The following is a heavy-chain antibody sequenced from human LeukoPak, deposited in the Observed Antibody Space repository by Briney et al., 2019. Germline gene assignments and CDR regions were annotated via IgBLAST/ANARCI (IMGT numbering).Heavy chain of an antibody. CDR2: IKSDGSEE. V-gene: IGHV3-7*01. Sequence: GGSLRLSCVASGFPFEIYWMSWVRQGPGKGLEWVANIKSDGSEEYYADSVKGRLTVSRDNAKNSLFLQMNSLRVEDTAVYYCAKEKTAAGWYFDLWGRGTLVTVSS. D-gene: IGHD6-25*01. CDR1: GFPFEIYW. CDR3: AKEKTAAGWYFDL. J-gene: IGHJ2*01.